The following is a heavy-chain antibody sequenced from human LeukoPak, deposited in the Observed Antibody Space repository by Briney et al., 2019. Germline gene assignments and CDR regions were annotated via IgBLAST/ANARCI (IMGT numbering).Heavy chain of an antibody. D-gene: IGHD2-2*01. Sequence: ASVKVSCKASGYTFTSYYMHWVRQAPGQGLEWMGIINPSGGSTSYAQKFQGRFTMTEDTSSGTAYMELNRLRSEDTAVYYCTTREIVVEPAATSLVRGVLWRSDFWGHGTLVTVSS. CDR2: INPSGGST. V-gene: IGHV1-46*01. CDR3: TTREIVVEPAATSLVRGVLWRSDF. CDR1: GYTFTSYY. J-gene: IGHJ4*01.